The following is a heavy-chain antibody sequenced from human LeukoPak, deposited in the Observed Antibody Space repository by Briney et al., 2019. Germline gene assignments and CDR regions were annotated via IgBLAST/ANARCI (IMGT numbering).Heavy chain of an antibody. CDR1: GFTFSSYG. D-gene: IGHD3-22*01. CDR2: ISYDGSNK. CDR3: AKEVLSGYYSYFDY. J-gene: IGHJ4*02. Sequence: GRSLRLSCAASGFTFSSYGMHWVRQAPGKGLEWVAVISYDGSNKYYADSVKGRFTISRDSSKNTLYLQMNSLRAEDTAVYYCAKEVLSGYYSYFDYWGQGTLVTVSS. V-gene: IGHV3-30*18.